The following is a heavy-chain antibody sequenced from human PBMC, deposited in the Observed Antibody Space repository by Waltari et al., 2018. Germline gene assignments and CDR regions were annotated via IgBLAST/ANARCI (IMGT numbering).Heavy chain of an antibody. J-gene: IGHJ4*02. CDR1: GGSISSSSYY. CDR3: ARHTSLYYDYVWGSYSYYFDY. V-gene: IGHV4-39*01. CDR2: IYYRGST. D-gene: IGHD3-16*01. Sequence: QLQLQESGPGLVKPSETLSLTCTVSGGSISSSSYYWGWIRQPPGQGLEWIGSIYYRGSTYYNPSLKSRVTISVDTSKNQFSLKLSSVTAADTAVYYCARHTSLYYDYVWGSYSYYFDYWGQGTLVTVSS.